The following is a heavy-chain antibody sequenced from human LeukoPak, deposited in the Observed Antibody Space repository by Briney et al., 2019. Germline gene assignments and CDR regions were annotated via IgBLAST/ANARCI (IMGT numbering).Heavy chain of an antibody. J-gene: IGHJ4*02. V-gene: IGHV4-59*01. CDR3: ARMSGSTVTRDFDY. CDR2: ISYSGST. D-gene: IGHD4-17*01. Sequence: SETLSLTCTVSGGSISSSYWSWLRQPPGKGLEWIGYISYSGSTNYNPSLKSRVTISVDTSKNQFSLKLSSVTAADTAVYYCARMSGSTVTRDFDYWGQGTLVTVSS. CDR1: GGSISSSY.